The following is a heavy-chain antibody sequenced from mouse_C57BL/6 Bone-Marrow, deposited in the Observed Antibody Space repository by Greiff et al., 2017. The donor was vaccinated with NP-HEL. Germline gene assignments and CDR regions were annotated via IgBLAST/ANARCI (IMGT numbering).Heavy chain of an antibody. CDR2: IYPSDSET. V-gene: IGHV1-61*01. D-gene: IGHD2-4*01. CDR1: GYTFTSYW. Sequence: QVQLQQSGAELVRPGSSVKLSCKASGYTFTSYWMDWVKQRPGQGLEWIGNIYPSDSETHYNQKFKDKATFTVDKSSSTAYMQLSSLTSEDSAVYYCARRGGLRPYYFDYWGQGTTLTVSS. CDR3: ARRGGLRPYYFDY. J-gene: IGHJ2*01.